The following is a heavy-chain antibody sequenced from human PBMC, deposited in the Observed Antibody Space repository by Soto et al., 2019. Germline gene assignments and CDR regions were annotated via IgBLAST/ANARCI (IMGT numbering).Heavy chain of an antibody. CDR2: IWYDGSNK. Sequence: GGSLRLSCAASGFTVSSYGMHWVRQAPGKGLEWVAVIWYDGSNKYYADSVKGRFTISRDNSKNTLYLQMNSLRAEDTAVYYCAREGNDILTGYFSNWFDPWGQGTLVTVSS. V-gene: IGHV3-33*01. CDR3: AREGNDILTGYFSNWFDP. CDR1: GFTVSSYG. J-gene: IGHJ5*02. D-gene: IGHD3-9*01.